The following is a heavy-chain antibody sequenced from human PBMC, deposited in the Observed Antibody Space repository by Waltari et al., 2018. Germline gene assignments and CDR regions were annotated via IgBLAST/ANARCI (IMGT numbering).Heavy chain of an antibody. D-gene: IGHD3-16*01. J-gene: IGHJ4*02. CDR2: LWFEGGDE. V-gene: IGHV3-30*18. CDR3: AKDAFGNTYMDH. Sequence: QLQLVESGGGVVQPGKSLRLSFAPSGFRPSHYGMHWVRQAPGRGLEWVALLWFEGGDEYYADSVRGRFTISRDNSKNILYLHMDSLRVDDTAVYYCAKDAFGNTYMDHWGQGTLVTVSS. CDR1: GFRPSHYG.